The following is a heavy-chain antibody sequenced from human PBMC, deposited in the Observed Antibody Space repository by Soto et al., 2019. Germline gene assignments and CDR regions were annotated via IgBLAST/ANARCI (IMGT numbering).Heavy chain of an antibody. CDR2: INPNSGGI. CDR3: ARSIVVVTALDY. J-gene: IGHJ4*02. Sequence: ASVKVSCKASGYTFTGYYMHWVRQAPGQGLEWMGWINPNSGGINYAQKFQGWVTMTRDTSISTAYMELSRLRSEDTAVYYCARSIVVVTALDYWGQGTLVTVSS. V-gene: IGHV1-2*04. D-gene: IGHD2-21*02. CDR1: GYTFTGYY.